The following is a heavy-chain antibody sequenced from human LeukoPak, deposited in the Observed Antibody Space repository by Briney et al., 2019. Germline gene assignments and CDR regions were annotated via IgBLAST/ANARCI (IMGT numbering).Heavy chain of an antibody. D-gene: IGHD5/OR15-5a*01. Sequence: GGSLRLSCATSGFTFSSYEMNWVRQAPGKGLEWISYITTSGTSTYYADSVKGRFTISRDNDKTALSLQMNSLRAEDTAVYYCVVHSVTSCYWGQATLVTVSS. CDR2: ITTSGTST. V-gene: IGHV3-48*03. J-gene: IGHJ4*02. CDR1: GFTFSSYE. CDR3: VVHSVTSCY.